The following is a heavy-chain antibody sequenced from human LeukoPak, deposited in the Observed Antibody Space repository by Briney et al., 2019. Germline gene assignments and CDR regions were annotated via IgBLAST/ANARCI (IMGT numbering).Heavy chain of an antibody. CDR2: ISGSGGST. CDR3: AKTYCSSTSCPGMDV. D-gene: IGHD2-2*01. CDR1: GFTFSSYA. Sequence: GGSLRLSCAASGFTFSSYAMSRVRQAPGKGLEWVSAISGSGGSTYYADSVKGRFTISRDNSKNTLYLQMNSLRAEDTAVYYCAKTYCSSTSCPGMDVWGKGTTVTVSS. J-gene: IGHJ6*04. V-gene: IGHV3-23*01.